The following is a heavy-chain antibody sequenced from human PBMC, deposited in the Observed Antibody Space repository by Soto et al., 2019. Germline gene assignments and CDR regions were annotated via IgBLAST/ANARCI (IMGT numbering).Heavy chain of an antibody. V-gene: IGHV3-74*01. D-gene: IGHD1-26*01. J-gene: IGHJ4*02. Sequence: PGESVKISCAASGFTFSSDWMHWVHQAPGKGLLWVSRINSDGSSTNYADSVKGRFTISRDNAKNTLYLQMNSLRAEDTAVYYCAREAPSLEGGEPPPFDYWGQGTLVTVSS. CDR3: AREAPSLEGGEPPPFDY. CDR1: GFTFSSDW. CDR2: INSDGSST.